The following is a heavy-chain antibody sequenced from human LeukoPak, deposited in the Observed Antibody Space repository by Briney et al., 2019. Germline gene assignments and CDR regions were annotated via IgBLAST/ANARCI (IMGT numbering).Heavy chain of an antibody. V-gene: IGHV1-3*01. Sequence: ASVKVSCKASGYTFTSYAMHWVRQAPGQRLEWMGWINAGNGNTKYSQKFQGRVTITRDTSASTAYMELSSLRSEDTAVYYCALIGGADCSGGSCYSYASSFDYWGQGTLVTVSS. D-gene: IGHD2-15*01. CDR3: ALIGGADCSGGSCYSYASSFDY. CDR2: INAGNGNT. J-gene: IGHJ4*02. CDR1: GYTFTSYA.